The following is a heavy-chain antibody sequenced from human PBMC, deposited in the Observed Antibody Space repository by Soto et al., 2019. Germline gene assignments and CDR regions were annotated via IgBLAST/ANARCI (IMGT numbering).Heavy chain of an antibody. D-gene: IGHD3-16*02. V-gene: IGHV2-70*01. Sequence: ESGPTLVNPTQTLTLTCTFSGFSLSTSGMCVSWIRQPPGKALEWLALIDWDDDKYYSTSLKTRLTISKDTSKNQVVLTMTNMDPVDTATYYCARSSYDYVWGSYLLDYWGQGTLVTVSS. CDR3: ARSSYDYVWGSYLLDY. J-gene: IGHJ4*02. CDR1: GFSLSTSGMC. CDR2: IDWDDDK.